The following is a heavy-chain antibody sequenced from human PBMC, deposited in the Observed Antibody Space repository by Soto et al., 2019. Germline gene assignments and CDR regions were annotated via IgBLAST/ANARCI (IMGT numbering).Heavy chain of an antibody. J-gene: IGHJ4*02. Sequence: SVKVSFKASGGTFSSYAISWVRQAPGQGLEWMGGIIPIFGTANYAQKCQGRVTITADESTSTAYMELSSLRSEDTAVYYCARSTPRLSSGYDRLGYYFDYWGQGTLVTVSS. V-gene: IGHV1-69*13. CDR2: IIPIFGTA. CDR3: ARSTPRLSSGYDRLGYYFDY. CDR1: GGTFSSYA. D-gene: IGHD5-12*01.